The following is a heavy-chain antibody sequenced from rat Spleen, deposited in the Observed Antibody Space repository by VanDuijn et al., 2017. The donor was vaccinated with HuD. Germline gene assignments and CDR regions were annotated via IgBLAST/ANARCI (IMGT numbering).Heavy chain of an antibody. V-gene: IGHV5-7*01. J-gene: IGHJ2*01. D-gene: IGHD1-9*01. CDR1: GFTFSDYN. Sequence: EVQLVESGGGLVQPGNSLKLSCVASGFTFSDYNMAWVRQAPKKGLEWVATISYDGSSTYYRDSVKGRFTISRDNAKSTLYLQVDSLRSEDTAIYYCARPTTGIPFNYWGQGVMVTVSS. CDR3: ARPTTGIPFNY. CDR2: ISYDGSST.